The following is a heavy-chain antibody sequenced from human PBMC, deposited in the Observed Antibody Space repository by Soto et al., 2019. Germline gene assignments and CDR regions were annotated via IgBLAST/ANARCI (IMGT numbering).Heavy chain of an antibody. CDR2: GNPNGGVT. CDR3: ARESGGATATLDYYYFYMDV. V-gene: IGHV1-2*04. D-gene: IGHD5-12*01. Sequence: QVQLVQSGAEVKRPGASVTVFCRSSGDTFNDYYIHWVRQAPVQGLEWMGWGNPNGGVTKYAQKFQGWVSMTRDTSIRTVYMQLSRLRSDDTAVYYCARESGGATATLDYYYFYMDVWGTGTTVTVSS. J-gene: IGHJ6*03. CDR1: GDTFNDYY.